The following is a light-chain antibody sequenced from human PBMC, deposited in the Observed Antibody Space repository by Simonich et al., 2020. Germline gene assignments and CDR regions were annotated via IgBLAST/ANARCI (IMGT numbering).Light chain of an antibody. CDR3: QQRSNWPIT. Sequence: EIVLTQSPATLSLSPGERATLSCRASQSFSSYLAWYQQKPGQAPRLLIYDASNRAAGIPARLSGSGSGTYFTLTISSLEPEDFAVYYCQQRSNWPITFGQGTRLEIK. J-gene: IGKJ5*01. CDR2: DAS. CDR1: QSFSSY. V-gene: IGKV3-11*01.